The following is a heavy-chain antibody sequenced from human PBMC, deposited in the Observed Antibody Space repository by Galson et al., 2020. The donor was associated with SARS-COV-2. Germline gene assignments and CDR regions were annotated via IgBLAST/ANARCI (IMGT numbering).Heavy chain of an antibody. CDR3: ASPYLAAASFFGAFDL. CDR2: SSGSGTNV. CDR1: GFSFSDYE. V-gene: IGHV3-48*03. J-gene: IGHJ3*01. Sequence: GESLKISCAGSGFSFSDYEMNWVRHGPGKGLEWISFSSGSGTNVYYADSVKGRFTISRDNAKNSLYLQMTSLRAEDTAIYYCASPYLAAASFFGAFDLWGPGTMVTVSS. D-gene: IGHD6-13*01.